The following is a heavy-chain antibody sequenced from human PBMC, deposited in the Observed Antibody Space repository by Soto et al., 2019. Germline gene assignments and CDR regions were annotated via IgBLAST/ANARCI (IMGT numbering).Heavy chain of an antibody. CDR1: GLTFSSYS. Sequence: EVQLVESGGGRVKPGGSLKLSFAASGLTFSSYSMTWVRQAQGKGLEWVSSISSSSSYIYYADSVKGRFTISRDNAKNSLYLQMNSLRAEDTAVYYCARIPPTRYFDYWGQGTLVTVSS. V-gene: IGHV3-21*01. J-gene: IGHJ4*02. CDR3: ARIPPTRYFDY. CDR2: ISSSSSYI.